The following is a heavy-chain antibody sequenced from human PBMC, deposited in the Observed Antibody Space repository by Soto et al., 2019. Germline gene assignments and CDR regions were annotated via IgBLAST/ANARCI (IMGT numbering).Heavy chain of an antibody. Sequence: GGSLRLSCAASGFTFSSYWMSWVRQAPGKGLEWVANIKQDGSEKYYVDSVKGRFTISRDNAKNSLYLQMNSLRAEDTAVYYCARRIVGATSWKNYFDYWGQGTLVTVSS. J-gene: IGHJ4*02. CDR3: ARRIVGATSWKNYFDY. CDR1: GFTFSSYW. CDR2: IKQDGSEK. V-gene: IGHV3-7*05. D-gene: IGHD1-26*01.